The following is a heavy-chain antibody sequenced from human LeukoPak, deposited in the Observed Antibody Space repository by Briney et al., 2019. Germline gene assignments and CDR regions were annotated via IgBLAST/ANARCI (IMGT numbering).Heavy chain of an antibody. V-gene: IGHV3-23*01. CDR1: GFTFSSFA. CDR3: AKLISDDFWSGYYTGGGAGFDI. CDR2: FSGGDGRT. Sequence: GGSLRLSCAASGFTFSSFAMSWVRQAPGKGLEWVSSFSGGDGRTYYADSVKGRFTISRDISKNTLYLQMSSLRAEDTAVYYCAKLISDDFWSGYYTGGGAGFDIWGQGAMVTVAA. D-gene: IGHD3-3*01. J-gene: IGHJ3*02.